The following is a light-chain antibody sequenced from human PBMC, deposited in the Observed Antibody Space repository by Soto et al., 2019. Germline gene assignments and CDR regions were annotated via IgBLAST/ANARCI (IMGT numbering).Light chain of an antibody. CDR2: DVS. J-gene: IGLJ1*01. CDR1: SSDVGGYNY. Sequence: QSALTQPRSVSGSPGQSVTISCTGTSSDVGGYNYVSWYQQHPGKAPKHIICDVSKRPSGVPDRFSGSKSGNTASLTISGLQAEDEADYYCCSYAGGPYVFGTGTKLTVL. CDR3: CSYAGGPYV. V-gene: IGLV2-11*01.